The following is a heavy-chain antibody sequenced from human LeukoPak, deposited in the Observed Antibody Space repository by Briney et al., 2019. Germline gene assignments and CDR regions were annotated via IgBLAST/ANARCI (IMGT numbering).Heavy chain of an antibody. CDR3: ARVGTYCGGDCYFDY. V-gene: IGHV1-69*13. Sequence: SVKVSCKASGGTFSSYAISWVRQAPGQGLEWMGGIIPIFGTANYAQKFQGRVTITADASTSTAYMELSSLRSEDTAVYYCARVGTYCGGDCYFDYWGQGTLVTVSS. CDR2: IIPIFGTA. CDR1: GGTFSSYA. D-gene: IGHD2-21*01. J-gene: IGHJ4*02.